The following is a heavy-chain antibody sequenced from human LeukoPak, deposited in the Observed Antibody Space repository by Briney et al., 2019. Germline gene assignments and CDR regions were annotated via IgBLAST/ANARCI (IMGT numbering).Heavy chain of an antibody. CDR1: GGSFSGYY. Sequence: PSETLSLTCAVYGGSFSGYYWSWIRQPPGKGLEWIGEINHSGSTNYNPSLKSRVTISVDTSKNQFSLKLSSVTAADTAVYYCASTGQVADTVDYWGQGTLVTVSS. CDR2: INHSGST. D-gene: IGHD6-19*01. CDR3: ASTGQVADTVDY. J-gene: IGHJ4*02. V-gene: IGHV4-34*01.